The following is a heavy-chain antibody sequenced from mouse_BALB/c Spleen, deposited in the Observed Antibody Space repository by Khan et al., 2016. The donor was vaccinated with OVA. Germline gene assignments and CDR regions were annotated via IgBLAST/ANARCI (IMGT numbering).Heavy chain of an antibody. CDR2: LWSDGTT. CDR3: DKNSYPDAMDY. Sequence: QVQLKESGPGLVAPSQSLSITCTVSGFSLTDFGVHWVRQPLGKGLEWRVLLWSDGTTTYNSALKSRLSISKDTSNSQVFLIKNSLQTDDTTMYYCDKNSYPDAMDYWGQGTSVTVSS. CDR1: GFSLTDFG. V-gene: IGHV2-6*02. J-gene: IGHJ4*01.